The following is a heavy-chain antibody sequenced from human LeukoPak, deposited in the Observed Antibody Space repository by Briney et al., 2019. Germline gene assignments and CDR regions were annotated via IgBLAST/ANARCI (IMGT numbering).Heavy chain of an antibody. J-gene: IGHJ3*02. CDR2: IKSATNGGAT. CDR3: TTEGYGYGYHSFDI. V-gene: IGHV3-15*01. CDR1: GITFANAW. D-gene: IGHD5-18*01. Sequence: GGPLRLSCTASGITFANAWMSWVRQAPGKGLEWVGRIKSATNGGATDYAAPVKGRFTISRDDSKNTLYLQMNSLTTEDTALYYCTTEGYGYGYHSFDIWGQETMVTVSS.